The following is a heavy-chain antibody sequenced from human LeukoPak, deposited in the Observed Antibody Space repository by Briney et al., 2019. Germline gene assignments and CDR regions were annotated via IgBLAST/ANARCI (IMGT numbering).Heavy chain of an antibody. CDR1: AYRFTDYF. CDR2: LNSNNGAT. V-gene: IGHV1-2*02. D-gene: IGHD1-7*01. CDR3: ARDLGGTTKNAFDI. J-gene: IGHJ3*02. Sequence: ASVKVSCKASAYRFTDYFIHWVRQAPGQGLEWMGWLNSNNGATDYARKFQGRVTLTRDTSITTAYMELTSLSFDDTAVYYCARDLGGTTKNAFDIWGQGTMVIVSS.